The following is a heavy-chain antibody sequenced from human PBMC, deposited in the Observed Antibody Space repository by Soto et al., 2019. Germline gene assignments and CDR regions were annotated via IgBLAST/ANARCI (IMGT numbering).Heavy chain of an antibody. D-gene: IGHD3-22*01. CDR2: IDPSDSYT. J-gene: IGHJ4*02. CDR1: GYSFTSYW. CDR3: AGLAPDSSGYSRLSDY. V-gene: IGHV5-10-1*01. Sequence: PGESLKISCKGSGYSFTSYWISWVRQMPGKGLEWMGRIDPSDSYTNYSPSFQGHVTISADKSISTAYLQWSSLKASDSAIYYCAGLAPDSSGYSRLSDYWGQGTLVTVSS.